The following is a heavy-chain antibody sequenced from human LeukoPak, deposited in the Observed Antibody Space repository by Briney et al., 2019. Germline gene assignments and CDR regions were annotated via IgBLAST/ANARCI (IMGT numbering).Heavy chain of an antibody. CDR1: GFTFSSYS. Sequence: PGGSLRLSCAASGFTFSSYSMNWVRQAPGKGLEWVSSISSSSSYIYYADSVKGRFTISRDNAKNTLYLQMNSLRAEDTAMYCCAREGNDNLVAAFDIWGQGTMVTVSS. J-gene: IGHJ3*02. CDR2: ISSSSSYI. V-gene: IGHV3-21*01. CDR3: AREGNDNLVAAFDI. D-gene: IGHD1-1*01.